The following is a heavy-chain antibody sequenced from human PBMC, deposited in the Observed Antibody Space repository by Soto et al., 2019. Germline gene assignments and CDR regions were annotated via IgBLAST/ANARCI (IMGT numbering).Heavy chain of an antibody. D-gene: IGHD1-1*01. V-gene: IGHV3-23*01. Sequence: EAQLWESGGDLVQPGRSLRLSCAASGFTFSRFGMSWVRQAPGKGLEWVSGISPGGYDTYYADSVKGRFTISRDNSKNTLFLQMNSLRGDDTAVYYGASNSATHDYWGQGTLVTVSS. CDR2: ISPGGYDT. CDR1: GFTFSRFG. CDR3: ASNSATHDY. J-gene: IGHJ4*02.